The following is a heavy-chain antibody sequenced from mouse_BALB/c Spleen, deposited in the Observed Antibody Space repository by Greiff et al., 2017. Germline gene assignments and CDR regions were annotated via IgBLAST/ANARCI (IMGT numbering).Heavy chain of an antibody. CDR3: ARGGNYGDAMDY. D-gene: IGHD2-1*01. V-gene: IGHV7-3*02. CDR1: GFTFTDYY. J-gene: IGHJ4*01. CDR2: IRNKANGYTT. Sequence: EVKLVESGGGLVQPGGSLRLSCATSGFTFTDYYMSWVRQPPGKALEWLGFIRNKANGYTTEYSASVKGRFTISRDNSQSILYLQMNTLRAEDSATYYCARGGNYGDAMDYGGQGTSVTVSS.